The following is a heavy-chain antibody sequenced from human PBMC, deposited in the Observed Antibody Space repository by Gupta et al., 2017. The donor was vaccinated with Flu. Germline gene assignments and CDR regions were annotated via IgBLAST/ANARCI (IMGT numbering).Heavy chain of an antibody. Sequence: YGLEWVSAISGSGGSTYYAVSVKGRFTISRDNSKNTLYLQMNSLRAEDTAVYYCAKFPSAGSHVVPAAAFDYWGQGTLVTVSS. D-gene: IGHD2-2*01. CDR2: ISGSGGST. CDR3: AKFPSAGSHVVPAAAFDY. J-gene: IGHJ4*02. V-gene: IGHV3-23*01.